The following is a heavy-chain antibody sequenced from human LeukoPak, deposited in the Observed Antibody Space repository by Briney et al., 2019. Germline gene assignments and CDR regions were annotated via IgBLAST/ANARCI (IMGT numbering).Heavy chain of an antibody. Sequence: GESLKISCKGSGYTFTSHWIGWVRQLPGKGLEWMGIIYPSDSTSIYNPSFQGQVTISVDKSFTTAYLQWSSLKASDTAMYYCARRGIALDYWGQGTLVTVSS. J-gene: IGHJ4*02. V-gene: IGHV5-51*01. CDR2: IYPSDSTS. D-gene: IGHD6-25*01. CDR3: ARRGIALDY. CDR1: GYTFTSHW.